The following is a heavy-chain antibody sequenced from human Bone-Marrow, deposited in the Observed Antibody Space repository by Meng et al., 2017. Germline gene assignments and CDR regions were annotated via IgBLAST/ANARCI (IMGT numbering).Heavy chain of an antibody. J-gene: IGHJ3*02. CDR1: GGSISSYY. Sequence: GSLRLSCTVSGGSISSYYWSWIRQPAGKGLEWIGRIYTSGSTNYNPSLKSRVTMSVDTSKNQFYLKLSSVTAADTAVYYCARKFGGWPGFALDIWGQGTMVTVSS. V-gene: IGHV4-4*07. CDR2: IYTSGST. D-gene: IGHD6-19*01. CDR3: ARKFGGWPGFALDI.